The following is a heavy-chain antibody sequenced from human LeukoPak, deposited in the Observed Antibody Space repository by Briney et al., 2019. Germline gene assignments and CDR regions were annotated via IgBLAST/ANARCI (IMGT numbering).Heavy chain of an antibody. CDR1: GFTFSSYE. J-gene: IGHJ4*02. Sequence: PGGSLRLSCAASGFTFSSYEMNWVRHARGKALEWVSYISSSGSTKYHADSVKGRFTISRDNAKNSLYLQMNSLRAEDKAVYYCAWWPEGVYWGQGTLVTVSS. V-gene: IGHV3-48*03. CDR2: ISSSGSTK. D-gene: IGHD2-15*01. CDR3: AWWPEGVY.